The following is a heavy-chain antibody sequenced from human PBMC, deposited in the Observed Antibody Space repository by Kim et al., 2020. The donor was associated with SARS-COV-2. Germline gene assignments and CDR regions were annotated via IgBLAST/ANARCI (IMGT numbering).Heavy chain of an antibody. CDR3: ARGGYYDGSVYPYYFDY. CDR1: GFSVSNNY. V-gene: IGHV3-66*01. CDR2: LYSGGTT. Sequence: GGSLRLSCAASGFSVSNNYMNWVRQAPGKGLEWVSILYSGGTTYYADSVKVRFTISRDNSKNTLFLQMNSLRAEDTAIYYCARGGYYDGSVYPYYFDYWGQGILVTVSS. J-gene: IGHJ4*02. D-gene: IGHD3-22*01.